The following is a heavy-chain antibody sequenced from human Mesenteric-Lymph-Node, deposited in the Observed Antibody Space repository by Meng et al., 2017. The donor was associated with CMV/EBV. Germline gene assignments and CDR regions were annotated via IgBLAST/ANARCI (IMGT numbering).Heavy chain of an antibody. V-gene: IGHV1-69*02. CDR3: ASARSGGAAGTSSWFDP. D-gene: IGHD6-13*01. J-gene: IGHJ5*02. CDR1: GGTFSTYT. Sequence: SVKVSCKPSGGTFSTYTFSWVRQAPGQGLEWMGRIIPVLNITDYAQKFQGRVTITADKSTSTAYMELSSLRSEDTAVYYCASARSGGAAGTSSWFDPWGQGTLVTVSS. CDR2: IIPVLNIT.